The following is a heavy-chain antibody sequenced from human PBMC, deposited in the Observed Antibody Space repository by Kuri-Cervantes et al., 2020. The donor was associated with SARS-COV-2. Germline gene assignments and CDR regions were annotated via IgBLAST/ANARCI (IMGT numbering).Heavy chain of an antibody. CDR2: IYHIGST. J-gene: IGHJ6*04. D-gene: IGHD2-2*01. CDR3: ARRYGGYCSSNSCPNGV. Sequence: LSCILSAYSTSTSYYWGWIRQPLGKGLEWIGSIYHIGSTYYNPSLKSRVTISVDTSTNQIFLKLSSVTAADTAVYYCARRYGGYCSSNSCPNGVWGKGTTVTVSS. V-gene: IGHV4-38-2*02. CDR1: AYSTSTSYY.